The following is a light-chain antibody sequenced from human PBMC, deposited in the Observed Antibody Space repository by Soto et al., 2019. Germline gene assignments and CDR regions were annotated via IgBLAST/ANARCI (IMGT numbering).Light chain of an antibody. J-gene: IGKJ4*01. CDR3: QQYGSPPLT. CDR2: AAS. CDR1: QSVSNNY. V-gene: IGKV3-20*01. Sequence: EIVLTQSPGTLSLSPGERATLSCRASQSVSNNYLAWYQQKPGQAPRLLIYAASSRATGIPDRFSASGSGTDFTLTISRLEPEDFAVYYCQQYGSPPLTFGGGTKVEIK.